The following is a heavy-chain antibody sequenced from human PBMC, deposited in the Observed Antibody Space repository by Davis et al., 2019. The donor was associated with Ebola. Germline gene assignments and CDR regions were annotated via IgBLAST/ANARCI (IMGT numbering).Heavy chain of an antibody. Sequence: AASVKVSCKASGYTFTSYAMHWVRQAPGQRLEWMGWINAGNGNTKYSQKFQGRVTITRDTSASTAYMELRSLRSDDTAVYYCARERYYDSSGYLPDAFDIWGQGTMVTVSS. CDR1: GYTFTSYA. V-gene: IGHV1-3*01. CDR2: INAGNGNT. D-gene: IGHD3-22*01. CDR3: ARERYYDSSGYLPDAFDI. J-gene: IGHJ3*02.